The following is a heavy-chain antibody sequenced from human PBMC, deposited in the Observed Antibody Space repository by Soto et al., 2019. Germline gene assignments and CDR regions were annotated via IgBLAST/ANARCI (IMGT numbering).Heavy chain of an antibody. Sequence: GASVKVSCKASGGTFSSYAISWVRQAPGQGLEWMGGIIPIFGTANYAQKFQGRVTITADESTSTAYMELSSLRSEDTAVYYCASFFLGSSSPRGEFSPHWARGTLVPVSS. D-gene: IGHD3-3*01. CDR3: ASFFLGSSSPRGEFSPH. J-gene: IGHJ1*01. V-gene: IGHV1-69*13. CDR2: IIPIFGTA. CDR1: GGTFSSYA.